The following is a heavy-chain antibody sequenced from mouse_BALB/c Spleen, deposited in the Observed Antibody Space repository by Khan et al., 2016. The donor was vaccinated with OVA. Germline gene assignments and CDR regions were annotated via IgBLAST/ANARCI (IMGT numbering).Heavy chain of an antibody. D-gene: IGHD2-10*01. CDR3: ARPTYFSYAMDY. CDR2: INTYTGEP. V-gene: IGHV9-3-1*01. Sequence: QIRLVQSGPELKKPGETVKISCKASGHTFTNYGMNWVKQAPGKGLKWMGWINTYTGEPTYADDFNGRFAFSLETSASAAYLQINNLKNEDTATYFYARPTYFSYAMDYWGQGTSVTVSS. J-gene: IGHJ4*01. CDR1: GHTFTNYG.